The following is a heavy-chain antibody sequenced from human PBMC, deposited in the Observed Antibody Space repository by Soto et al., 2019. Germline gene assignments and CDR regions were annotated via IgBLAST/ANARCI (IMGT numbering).Heavy chain of an antibody. V-gene: IGHV1-18*01. D-gene: IGHD6-13*01. Sequence: ASVKVSCKASGYTFTSYGISWVRQAPGLGLEWMGWISAYTGNTNYAQKLQGTVTMTTDTSTSTAYMELRSLRSDDTAVYYCARDGGTTAAGIPDYWGQGTLVTVS. J-gene: IGHJ4*02. CDR2: ISAYTGNT. CDR1: GYTFTSYG. CDR3: ARDGGTTAAGIPDY.